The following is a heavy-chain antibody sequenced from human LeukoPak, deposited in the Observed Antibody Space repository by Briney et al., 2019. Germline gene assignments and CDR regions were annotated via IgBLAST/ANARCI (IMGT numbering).Heavy chain of an antibody. Sequence: GASVKVSCKASGYTFTSYGISWVRQAPGQGLEWMGWISAYNGNTNYAQKLQGRVTMTTDTSTSTAYMELRSLRSDDTAVYYCARDDSKCSGGSCYNLNWFDPWAREPWSPSPQ. CDR3: ARDDSKCSGGSCYNLNWFDP. CDR2: ISAYNGNT. J-gene: IGHJ5*02. CDR1: GYTFTSYG. D-gene: IGHD2-15*01. V-gene: IGHV1-18*01.